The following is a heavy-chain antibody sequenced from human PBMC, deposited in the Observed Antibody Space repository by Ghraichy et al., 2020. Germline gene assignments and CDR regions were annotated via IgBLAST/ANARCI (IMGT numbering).Heavy chain of an antibody. J-gene: IGHJ5*02. D-gene: IGHD6-13*01. V-gene: IGHV4-39*01. CDR3: ARWGIAAAGIILNWFDP. CDR1: GGSISSSSYY. Sequence: SETLSLTCTVSGGSISSSSYYWGWIRQPPGKGLEWIGSIYYSGSTYYNPSLKSRVTISVDTSKNQFSLKLSSVTAADTAVYYCARWGIAAAGIILNWFDPWGQGTLVTVSS. CDR2: IYYSGST.